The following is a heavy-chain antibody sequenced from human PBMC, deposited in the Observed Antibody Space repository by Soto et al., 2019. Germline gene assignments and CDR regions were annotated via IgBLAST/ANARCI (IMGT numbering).Heavy chain of an antibody. CDR3: ARVRIADCTNGVCPWPFDY. Sequence: ASVKASCKASGYTFTSYAMHWLRQAPGQRLEWMGWINAGNGNTKYSQKFQGRVTITRDTSASTAYMELSSLRSEDTAVYYCARVRIADCTNGVCPWPFDYWGQGTLVTVSS. V-gene: IGHV1-3*01. CDR1: GYTFTSYA. CDR2: INAGNGNT. J-gene: IGHJ4*02. D-gene: IGHD2-8*01.